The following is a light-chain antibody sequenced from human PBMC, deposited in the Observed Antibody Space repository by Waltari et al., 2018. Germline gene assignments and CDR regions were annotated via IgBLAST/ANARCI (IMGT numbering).Light chain of an antibody. J-gene: IGKJ2*03. Sequence: DIQMTQSHSSLSASVGGRCTITCQASQGISNNLAGYQQKPCKVPKLLIYKLSTLQSGVPSRFSGSGSETDFTLTISSLQPVDFATYYCQHGYGSPYSFGQGTKVEIK. CDR2: KLS. CDR3: QHGYGSPYS. CDR1: QGISNN. V-gene: IGKV1-16*01.